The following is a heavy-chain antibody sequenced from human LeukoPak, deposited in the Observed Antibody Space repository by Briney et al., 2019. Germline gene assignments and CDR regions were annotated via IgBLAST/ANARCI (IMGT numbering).Heavy chain of an antibody. CDR1: GYTFTSYD. D-gene: IGHD3-10*01. Sequence: ASVKVSFKASGYTFTSYDINWVRQAPGQGLEWMGWMNPNSGNTGYAQKFQGRVTMTRNTSISTAYTELSSLRSEDTAVYYCARKRRVSYYSVLYFDSWGQGTLVTVSS. V-gene: IGHV1-8*01. CDR2: MNPNSGNT. J-gene: IGHJ4*02. CDR3: ARKRRVSYYSVLYFDS.